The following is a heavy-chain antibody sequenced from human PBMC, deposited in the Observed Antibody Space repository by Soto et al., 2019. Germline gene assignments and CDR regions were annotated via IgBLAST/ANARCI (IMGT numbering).Heavy chain of an antibody. CDR2: ISGGGDTT. CDR3: SLGKSYYWDY. CDR1: GFTFSSYC. V-gene: IGHV3-23*01. J-gene: IGHJ4*02. Sequence: PGGSLRLSCAASGFTFSSYCISWIRLSPGKGLEWVSVISGGGDTTYYTPSVKGRFTISRDDFRNTLYLQMNSLRTEDTAIYYCSLGKSYYWDYWGQGIQVTVSS.